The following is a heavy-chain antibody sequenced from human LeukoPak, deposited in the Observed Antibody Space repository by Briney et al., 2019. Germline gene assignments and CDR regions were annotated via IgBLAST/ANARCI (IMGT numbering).Heavy chain of an antibody. CDR3: AKPDVGISAPFDY. V-gene: IGHV3-23*01. CDR2: ISGSGGST. Sequence: GGSLRLSCAASGFTFRSYAMSWVRQAPGKGLEWVSAISGSGGSTYYADSVKGRFTISRDNSKNTLHLQMNSLRAEDTAVYYCAKPDVGISAPFDYWGQGTLVTVSS. J-gene: IGHJ4*02. D-gene: IGHD2-21*01. CDR1: GFTFRSYA.